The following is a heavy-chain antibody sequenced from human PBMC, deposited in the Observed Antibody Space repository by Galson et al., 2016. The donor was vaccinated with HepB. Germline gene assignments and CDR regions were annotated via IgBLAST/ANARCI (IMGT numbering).Heavy chain of an antibody. CDR3: AKHPYDYDTLMNHFDY. J-gene: IGHJ4*02. Sequence: SLRLSCATSGFTFSDYAMHWVRQAPGKGLEWVAVISYDGTKTYYTDSVKGRFTISRDNSKNTLYMEMGSLRDEDTAVYYCAKHPYDYDTLMNHFDYWGQGTLVTVSS. CDR2: ISYDGTKT. V-gene: IGHV3-30*18. D-gene: IGHD3-22*01. CDR1: GFTFSDYA.